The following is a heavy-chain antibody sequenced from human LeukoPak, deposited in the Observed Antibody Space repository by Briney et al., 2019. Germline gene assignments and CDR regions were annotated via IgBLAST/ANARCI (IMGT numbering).Heavy chain of an antibody. CDR1: GYTFTSYA. CDR3: ARTPISSGWYWEIFDY. CDR2: INTNTGNP. Sequence: ASVKVSCKASGYTFTSYAMNWVRRAPGQGLEWMGWINTNTGNPTYAQGFTGRFVFSLDTSVSTAYLQISSLKAEDTAVYYCARTPISSGWYWEIFDYWGQGTLVTVSS. V-gene: IGHV7-4-1*02. D-gene: IGHD6-19*01. J-gene: IGHJ4*02.